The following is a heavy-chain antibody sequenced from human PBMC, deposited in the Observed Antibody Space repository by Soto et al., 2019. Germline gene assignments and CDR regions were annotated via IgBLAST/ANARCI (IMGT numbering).Heavy chain of an antibody. V-gene: IGHV5-51*01. CDR2: IYPGDSDT. J-gene: IGHJ6*02. CDR3: ARSSIAARSPYGMDV. Sequence: GESPKISRRCSWYRFTCHWIGLVRQMPGEGLEWMGIIYPGDSDTRYSPSFQGQVTISADKSITTAYLQWGSLKASDTAMYYWARSSIAARSPYGMDVWGQGTTVTVSS. D-gene: IGHD6-6*01. CDR1: WYRFTCHW.